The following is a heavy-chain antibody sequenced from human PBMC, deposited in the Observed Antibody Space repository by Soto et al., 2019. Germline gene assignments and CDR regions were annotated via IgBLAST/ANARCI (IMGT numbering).Heavy chain of an antibody. CDR1: GFTFSSYA. D-gene: IGHD3-9*01. J-gene: IGHJ4*02. CDR3: ARDGEPSYSLQARYFDYFDY. V-gene: IGHV3-30-3*01. CDR2: ISYDGSNK. Sequence: QVQLVESGGGVVQPGRSLRLSCAASGFTFSSYAMHWVRQAPGKGLEWVAVISYDGSNKYYADSVKGRFTISRDNSKNTLYLQMNSLRAEDTAVYYCARDGEPSYSLQARYFDYFDYWGQGTLVTVSS.